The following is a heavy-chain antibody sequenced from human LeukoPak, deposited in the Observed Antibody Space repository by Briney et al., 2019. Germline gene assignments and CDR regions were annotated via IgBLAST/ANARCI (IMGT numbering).Heavy chain of an antibody. J-gene: IGHJ3*02. D-gene: IGHD1-26*01. CDR3: AREKVGGNAFDI. Sequence: SETLSLTCTVSVGSISSYYWSWIRQPPGKGLEWIGYIYYSGSTRYNPSLKSRVTISVATSKNQFSLKLTSVSAADTAVYYCAREKVGGNAFDIWGQGTVVTVSS. CDR1: VGSISSYY. V-gene: IGHV4-59*01. CDR2: IYYSGST.